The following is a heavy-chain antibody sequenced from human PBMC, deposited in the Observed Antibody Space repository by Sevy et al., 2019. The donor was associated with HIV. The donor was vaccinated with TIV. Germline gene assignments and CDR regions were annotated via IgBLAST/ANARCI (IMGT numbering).Heavy chain of an antibody. CDR2: ISHDGINE. D-gene: IGHD3-9*01. J-gene: IGHJ6*02. Sequence: GGSLRLSCIGSGFSFSYYGIHWVRQSPGKGLDWVALISHDGINEYYADSVKGRFTISRDNSDNILYLHMNSLRSEDTAVYYCAKDFTGYNGMDVWGQGTMVTVSS. CDR3: AKDFTGYNGMDV. CDR1: GFSFSYYG. V-gene: IGHV3-30*18.